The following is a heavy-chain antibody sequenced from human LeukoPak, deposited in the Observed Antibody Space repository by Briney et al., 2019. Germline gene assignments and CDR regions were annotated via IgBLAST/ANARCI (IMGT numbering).Heavy chain of an antibody. Sequence: PSETLSLTCTVSGGSISSYYWSWIRQPPGKGLEWIGYIYYSGSANYNPSLKSRVTISVDTSKNQFSLRLSSVTAADTAVYYCARGRLGEPKGFDYWGQGTLVTVSS. V-gene: IGHV4-59*01. CDR1: GGSISSYY. CDR3: ARGRLGEPKGFDY. J-gene: IGHJ4*02. D-gene: IGHD4-11*01. CDR2: IYYSGSA.